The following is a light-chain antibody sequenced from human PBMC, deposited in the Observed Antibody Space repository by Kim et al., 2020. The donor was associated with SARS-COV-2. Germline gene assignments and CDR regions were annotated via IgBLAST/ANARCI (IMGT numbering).Light chain of an antibody. CDR1: SSNIGAGHD. V-gene: IGLV1-40*01. J-gene: IGLJ3*02. CDR2: DNT. Sequence: QSVLTQPPSVSGAPGESVTISCTGSSSNIGAGHDVHWYQQLPGAAPKLLIYDNTNRPSGIADRFSGSKSGTSASLAITGLQAEDEADYYCQTYDSSLSGSLFGGGTKVTVL. CDR3: QTYDSSLSGSL.